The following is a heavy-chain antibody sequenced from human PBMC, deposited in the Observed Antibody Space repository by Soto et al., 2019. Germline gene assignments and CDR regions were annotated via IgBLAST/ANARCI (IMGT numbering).Heavy chain of an antibody. CDR3: ARNVVPAAIGYNWFDP. V-gene: IGHV4-31*03. CDR2: IYYSGST. Sequence: SETLSLTCTVSGGSISSGGYYWSWIRQHPGKGLEWIGYIYYSGSTYYNPSLKSRVTISVDTSKNQFSLKLSSVTAADTAVYYCARNVVPAAIGYNWFDPWGQGTLVTVS. J-gene: IGHJ5*02. D-gene: IGHD2-2*01. CDR1: GGSISSGGYY.